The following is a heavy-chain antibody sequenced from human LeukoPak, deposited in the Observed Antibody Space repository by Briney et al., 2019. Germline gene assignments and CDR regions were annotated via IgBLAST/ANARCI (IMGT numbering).Heavy chain of an antibody. CDR3: ARGGGANPDEYYYYGMDV. Sequence: KPSETLSLTCAVYGGSFSGYYWSWIRRPPGKGLEWIGEINHSGSTNYNPSLKSRVTISVDTSKNQFSLKLSSVTAADTAVYYCARGGGANPDEYYYYGMDVWGQGTTVTVSS. CDR2: INHSGST. V-gene: IGHV4-34*01. CDR1: GGSFSGYY. D-gene: IGHD3-16*01. J-gene: IGHJ6*02.